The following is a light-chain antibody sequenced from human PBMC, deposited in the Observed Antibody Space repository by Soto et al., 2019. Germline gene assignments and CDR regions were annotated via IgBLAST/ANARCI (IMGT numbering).Light chain of an antibody. CDR2: DNN. J-gene: IGLJ2*01. Sequence: QSALTQPPSVSAAPGQKVTITCSGSSSNIGSNFVSWYQQFPGAAPKVLIYDNNKRPSGIPDRLSGSKSGTSATLGITGLQTGDEADYFCGTWDDSLSAVVFAGGTKVTVL. CDR3: GTWDDSLSAVV. CDR1: SSNIGSNF. V-gene: IGLV1-51*01.